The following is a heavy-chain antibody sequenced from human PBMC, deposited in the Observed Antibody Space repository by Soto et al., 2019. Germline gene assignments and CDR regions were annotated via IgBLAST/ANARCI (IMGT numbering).Heavy chain of an antibody. CDR3: AKADTGHFRPFEY. CDR1: GFTFSNYA. Sequence: EAQLLESGGGLVQPGGSLSLSCAASGFTFSNYAMSWVRQAPGKGLEWVSVVSDDGGTTFYADSVRARFTISRDNSKNTVDLQMNSLRAEDTAVYYCAKADTGHFRPFEYCGQGTLVTVSS. D-gene: IGHD3-9*01. CDR2: VSDDGGTT. J-gene: IGHJ4*02. V-gene: IGHV3-23*01.